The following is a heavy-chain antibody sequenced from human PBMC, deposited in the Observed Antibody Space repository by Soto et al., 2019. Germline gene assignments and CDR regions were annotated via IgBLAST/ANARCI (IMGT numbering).Heavy chain of an antibody. V-gene: IGHV1-69*02. J-gene: IGHJ4*02. CDR3: ATNYGSGSAHFDY. CDR2: SIPMLGMS. Sequence: QVQLVQSGPEVKKPGSSVRVSCTASGGTFSSYTINWVRQVPGQGPEWMGRSIPMLGMSNYAQKFQGRVMMIADKSTKTVYRELSSLRSEDTAIYYCATNYGSGSAHFDYWGQGTLVTVSS. CDR1: GGTFSSYT. D-gene: IGHD3-10*01.